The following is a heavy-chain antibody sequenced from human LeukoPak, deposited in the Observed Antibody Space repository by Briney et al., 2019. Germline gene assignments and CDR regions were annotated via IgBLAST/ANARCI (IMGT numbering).Heavy chain of an antibody. V-gene: IGHV1-2*02. CDR2: INPESGGT. CDR1: GYTFTGYY. Sequence: ASVKVSCKASGYTFTGYYMHWVRQAPGQGLEWMGWINPESGGTNYAQKFQGRVPMTRDTPISTAYMELTSLRSDDTAVYYCARSPVIVGAWSPIDYWGQGTRVTVSS. CDR3: ARSPVIVGAWSPIDY. D-gene: IGHD1-26*01. J-gene: IGHJ4*02.